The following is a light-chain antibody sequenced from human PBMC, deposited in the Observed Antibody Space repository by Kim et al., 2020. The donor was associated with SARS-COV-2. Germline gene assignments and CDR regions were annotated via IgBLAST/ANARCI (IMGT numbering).Light chain of an antibody. J-gene: IGKJ1*01. CDR2: AAS. V-gene: IGKV1-27*01. CDR1: QDISHY. CDR3: QNYNSAPWT. Sequence: GDRVTITCLASQDISHYVAWFQHKPGRAPKLLIYAASALHTEVPFRFCGSGSGTDFTLTISDLQPEDAATFYCQNYNSAPWTFGQGTKVDIK.